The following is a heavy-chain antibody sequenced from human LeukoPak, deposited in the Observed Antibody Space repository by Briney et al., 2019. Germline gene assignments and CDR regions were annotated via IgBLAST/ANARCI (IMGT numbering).Heavy chain of an antibody. Sequence: SETLSLTCTVSGGSISNYYWNWIRQPPGRGLEWIGYVHFSGTTSFNPSLKSRVTISVDTSKNQFSLRLSSMTAADTAVYYCAREQYLAYDVFGFWGQGTMVTVSS. D-gene: IGHD4-11*01. V-gene: IGHV4-59*01. CDR3: AREQYLAYDVFGF. J-gene: IGHJ3*01. CDR1: GGSISNYY. CDR2: VHFSGTT.